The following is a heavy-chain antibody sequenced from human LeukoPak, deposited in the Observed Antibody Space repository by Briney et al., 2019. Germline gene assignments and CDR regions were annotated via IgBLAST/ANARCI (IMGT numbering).Heavy chain of an antibody. D-gene: IGHD2-2*01. V-gene: IGHV3-30*03. CDR1: GFTFSSYG. CDR2: ISYDGSNK. J-gene: IGHJ4*02. CDR3: ARAAHQQAALDF. Sequence: PGGSLRLSCVASGFTFSSYGMHWVRQAPDKGLEWVAVISYDGSNKYYADSVKGRFTISRDNAKNSLYLQMDSLRVEDTAVYYCARAAHQQAALDFWGQGALVTVSS.